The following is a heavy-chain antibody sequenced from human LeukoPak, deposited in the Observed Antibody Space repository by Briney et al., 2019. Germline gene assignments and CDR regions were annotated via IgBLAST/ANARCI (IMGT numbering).Heavy chain of an antibody. CDR1: GFTFDDYA. V-gene: IGHV3-9*01. Sequence: GGSLRLSCAASGFTFDDYALHWVRQAPGKGLEWVSGISWNSNTIGYADSVKGRFTISRDNAKNSLYLQMNSLRAEDTAVYYCARSSYFDYWGQGTLVTVSS. D-gene: IGHD1-26*01. CDR3: ARSSYFDY. CDR2: ISWNSNTI. J-gene: IGHJ4*02.